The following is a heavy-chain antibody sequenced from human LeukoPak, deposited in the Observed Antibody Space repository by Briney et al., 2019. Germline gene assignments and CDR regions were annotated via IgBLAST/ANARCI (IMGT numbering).Heavy chain of an antibody. CDR3: ARGLFVVVPAAISHYYYYMDV. V-gene: IGHV4-34*01. Sequence: SETLSLTCAVYGGSFSGYYWSWTRQPPGKGLEWIGEINHSGSTNYNPSLKSRVTISVDTSKNQFSLKLSSVTAADTAVYYCARGLFVVVPAAISHYYYYMDVWGKGTTVTVSS. CDR2: INHSGST. J-gene: IGHJ6*03. D-gene: IGHD2-2*01. CDR1: GGSFSGYY.